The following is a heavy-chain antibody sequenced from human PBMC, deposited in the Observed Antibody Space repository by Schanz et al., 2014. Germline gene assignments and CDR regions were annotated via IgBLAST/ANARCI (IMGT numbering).Heavy chain of an antibody. CDR1: RYTFNTYG. D-gene: IGHD6-13*01. CDR2: IIPILGIA. Sequence: QGQLVQSGPEVKEPGASVKVSCEASRYTFNTYGLNWVRQAPGQGLEWMGRIIPILGIANYAQKFQGRVTITADKSTNRAYMDVSSLRSEDTAVYYCASSGAGYSSSWDFEYGGQGSLVTV. J-gene: IGHJ4*02. CDR3: ASSGAGYSSSWDFEY. V-gene: IGHV1-69*04.